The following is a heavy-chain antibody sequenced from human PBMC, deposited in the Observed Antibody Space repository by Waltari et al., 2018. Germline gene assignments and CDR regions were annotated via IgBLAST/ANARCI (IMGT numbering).Heavy chain of an antibody. Sequence: EVQLLESGGGLVQPGGSVRLSCAASGFTFSSYPLVWVGQAPGKGLEWVAAISGSGGSTYYADSVKGRFTISRDNSKNTLYLQMNSLRAEDTAVYYCAKIGASILPIDYWGQGTLVTVSS. CDR1: GFTFSSYP. CDR3: AKIGASILPIDY. V-gene: IGHV3-23*01. J-gene: IGHJ4*02. CDR2: ISGSGGST. D-gene: IGHD1-26*01.